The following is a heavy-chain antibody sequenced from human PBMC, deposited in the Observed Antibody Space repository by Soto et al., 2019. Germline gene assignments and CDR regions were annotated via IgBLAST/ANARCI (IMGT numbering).Heavy chain of an antibody. J-gene: IGHJ6*02. V-gene: IGHV4-34*01. D-gene: IGHD1-1*01. CDR2: INHSGST. CDR1: GGSFSGYY. Sequence: KASETLSLTCAVYGGSFSGYYWSWIRQPPGKGLEWIGEINHSGSTNYNPSLKSRVTISVDTSKNQFSLKLSSVTAADTAVYYCARGLERQPRYYYYGMDVWGQGTTVTVSS. CDR3: ARGLERQPRYYYYGMDV.